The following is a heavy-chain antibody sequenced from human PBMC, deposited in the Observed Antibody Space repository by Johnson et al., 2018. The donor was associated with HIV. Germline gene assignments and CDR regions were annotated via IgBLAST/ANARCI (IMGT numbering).Heavy chain of an antibody. J-gene: IGHJ3*02. Sequence: QVQLVESGGGVVQAGRSLRLSCAASGFTFSSYAMHWVRQAPGKGLEWVAIISYDGSNKYYADSVKGRFTISRDNSKNTLYFQMNGLRAEDTAVYYCAKQNRGAFDIWGQGTMVTVSS. CDR3: AKQNRGAFDI. CDR2: ISYDGSNK. V-gene: IGHV3-30-3*02. CDR1: GFTFSSYA.